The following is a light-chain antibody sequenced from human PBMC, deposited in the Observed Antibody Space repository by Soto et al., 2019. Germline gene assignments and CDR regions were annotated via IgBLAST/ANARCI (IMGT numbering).Light chain of an antibody. CDR1: SSDVGAYDY. V-gene: IGLV2-14*01. CDR3: PSYKSRGNYV. J-gene: IGLJ1*01. Sequence: QSALTQPASVSGSPGQSIAISCTGTSSDVGAYDYVSWYQQHPGKAPKLMIYDVSNRPSGVSNRFSGSKSANTASLTISGLKAEDEADYYCPSYKSRGNYVFGTGTKVTVL. CDR2: DVS.